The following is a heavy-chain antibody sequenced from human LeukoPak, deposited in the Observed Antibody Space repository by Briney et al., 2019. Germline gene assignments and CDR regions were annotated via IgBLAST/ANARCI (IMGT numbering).Heavy chain of an antibody. V-gene: IGHV4-30-4*01. CDR2: IYYSGST. CDR3: ARAYGDYVKDY. D-gene: IGHD4-17*01. Sequence: SETLSLTCTVSGGSISSGDYYWSWIRQPPGKGLEWIGYIYYSGSTYYNPTLKSRVTISVDTYKNQFSLKLSSVTAADTAVYYCARAYGDYVKDYWGQGTLVTVSS. J-gene: IGHJ4*02. CDR1: GGSISSGDYY.